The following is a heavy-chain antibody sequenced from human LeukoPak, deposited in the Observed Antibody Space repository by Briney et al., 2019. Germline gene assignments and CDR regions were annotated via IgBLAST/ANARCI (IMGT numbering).Heavy chain of an antibody. Sequence: SETLSLTCTVSGGSISSYYWSWIRQPPGKGLEWIGYIYYSGSTNYNPSLKSRVTISVDTSKNQFSLKLSSGSDAAAALYYCASKCGSYLRGYWYFDLGGRGTLVTVSS. D-gene: IGHD1-26*01. CDR1: GGSISSYY. V-gene: IGHV4-59*01. CDR2: IYYSGST. J-gene: IGHJ2*01. CDR3: ASKCGSYLRGYWYFDL.